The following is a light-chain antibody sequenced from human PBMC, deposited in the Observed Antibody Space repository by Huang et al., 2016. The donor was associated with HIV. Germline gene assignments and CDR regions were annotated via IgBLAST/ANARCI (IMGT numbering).Light chain of an antibody. CDR1: QNILYDSTTKNY. J-gene: IGKJ1*01. V-gene: IGKV4-1*01. CDR2: WAS. Sequence: DIVMTQSPDSLALSLGERAAINCTSSQNILYDSTTKNYLNWYQMKPGQPPKLLIDWASTRESGVPDRVSGSGSGTDFTLTISNLQAEDVAVYYWHQYYTTPQTFGQGTKV. CDR3: HQYYTTPQT.